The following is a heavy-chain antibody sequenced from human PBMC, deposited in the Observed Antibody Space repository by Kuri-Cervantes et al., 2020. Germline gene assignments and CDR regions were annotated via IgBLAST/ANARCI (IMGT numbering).Heavy chain of an antibody. CDR2: ISGSGGST. J-gene: IGHJ4*02. CDR1: GFTFSSYA. V-gene: IGHV3-23*01. Sequence: ETLSLTCAASGFTFSSYAMTWVRQAPGKGLEWVSAISGSGGSTYYADSVKGRFTISRDNSKNTLYLQMNSLRAEDTAVYYCAKDRRIMITFGGDDYWGQGTLVTVSS. CDR3: AKDRRIMITFGGDDY. D-gene: IGHD3-16*01.